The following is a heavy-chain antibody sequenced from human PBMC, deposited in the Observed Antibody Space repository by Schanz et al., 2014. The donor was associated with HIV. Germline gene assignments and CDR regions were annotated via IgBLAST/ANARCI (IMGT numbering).Heavy chain of an antibody. CDR1: GFTFSSYA. Sequence: EVQLVESGGGLVQPGGSLRLSCAASGFTFSSYAMTWVRQAPGKGLEWVSAISGSGGTTYYADSVKGRFTISRDNSKNTLYLQMNSLRAEDTAVYFCAKDRTDSGWYKEGPRELGEWGQGTLVTVSS. V-gene: IGHV3-23*04. D-gene: IGHD6-19*01. CDR3: AKDRTDSGWYKEGPRELGE. J-gene: IGHJ4*02. CDR2: ISGSGGTT.